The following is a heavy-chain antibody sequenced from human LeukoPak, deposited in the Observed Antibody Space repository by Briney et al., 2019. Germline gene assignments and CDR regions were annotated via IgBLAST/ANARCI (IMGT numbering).Heavy chain of an antibody. CDR2: IYTSGST. D-gene: IGHD3-16*02. CDR3: ARDYMITFGGVIDNWFDP. CDR1: GGSISSYY. Sequence: PSETLSRTCIVSGGSISSYYSSWIRQPAGKGLEWVGRIYTSGSTNYNPSLKSRVTMSVDTSKNQFSLKLSSVTAADTAVYYCARDYMITFGGVIDNWFDPWGQGTLVTVSS. J-gene: IGHJ5*02. V-gene: IGHV4-4*07.